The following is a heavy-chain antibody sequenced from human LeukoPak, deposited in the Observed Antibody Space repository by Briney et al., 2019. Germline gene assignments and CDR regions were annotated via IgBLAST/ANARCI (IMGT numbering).Heavy chain of an antibody. CDR3: ARGGQFPGVDIVTTHSTDV. J-gene: IGHJ6*03. D-gene: IGHD5-12*01. CDR1: GGSFSGYY. Sequence: KPSETLSLTCALYGGSFSGYYWRWIRQPPGKGLEWIGEINHSGSTNYNPSLKSRVTISVDTSKNQFSLKLSSVTDADTAVYYCARGGQFPGVDIVTTHSTDVWGKGTTVTVSS. CDR2: INHSGST. V-gene: IGHV4-34*01.